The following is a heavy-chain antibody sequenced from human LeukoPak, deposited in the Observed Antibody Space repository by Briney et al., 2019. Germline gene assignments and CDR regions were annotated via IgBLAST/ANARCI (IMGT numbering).Heavy chain of an antibody. CDR3: ARDPSMIVPSEFDY. D-gene: IGHD3-22*01. CDR2: INPNSGGT. V-gene: IGHV1-2*02. J-gene: IGHJ4*02. CDR1: GYTFTGYY. Sequence: ASVKVSCKASGYTFTGYYMHWVRQAPGQGLEWMGWINPNSGGTNYAQKFQGRVTMTRDTSISTAYMELSRLRSDDTAVYYCARDPSMIVPSEFDYWGRGTLVTVSS.